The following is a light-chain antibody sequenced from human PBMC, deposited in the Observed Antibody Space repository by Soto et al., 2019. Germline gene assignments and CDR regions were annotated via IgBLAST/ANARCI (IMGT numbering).Light chain of an antibody. CDR3: AAWDDSLREV. J-gene: IGLJ1*01. CDR2: NNN. Sequence: QSVLTQPPSASATPGQRVTISCSGSSSNIGSNVVNWYQQLPGTAPKLLIYNNNQRPSGVPDRFSGSKSGTSASLAISGLQSEDEADYYCAAWDDSLREVFGTGTKLTVL. V-gene: IGLV1-44*01. CDR1: SSNIGSNV.